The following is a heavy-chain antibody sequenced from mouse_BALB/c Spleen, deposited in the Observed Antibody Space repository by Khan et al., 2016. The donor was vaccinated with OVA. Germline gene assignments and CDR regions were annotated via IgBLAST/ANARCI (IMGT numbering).Heavy chain of an antibody. CDR2: INPKNGVT. CDR3: ARDAGRY. Sequence: EVQLVESGPELVKPGASVKISCKTSGYTFTEYTLHWVKQSHGKSLEWIGVINPKNGVTSYNQKFKGKATLTVDKSSSTAYMEVRSLTSEDSAVYYCARDAGRYWGQGTSVTVSS. V-gene: IGHV1-18*01. D-gene: IGHD3-3*01. CDR1: GYTFTEYT. J-gene: IGHJ4*01.